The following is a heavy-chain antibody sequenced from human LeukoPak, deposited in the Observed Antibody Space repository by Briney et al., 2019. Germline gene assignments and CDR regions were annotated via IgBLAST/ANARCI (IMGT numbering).Heavy chain of an antibody. CDR1: GYTFTSYY. D-gene: IGHD3-3*01. CDR3: ARDLKIFGVVITWYFDL. J-gene: IGHJ2*01. Sequence: ASVKVSCKASGYTFTSYYMHWVRQAPGQGLEWMGIINPSGGSTSYAQKFQGRVTMTRDTSTSTVYMELSSLRSEDTAVYYCARDLKIFGVVITWYFDLWGRGTLVTVSS. CDR2: INPSGGST. V-gene: IGHV1-46*01.